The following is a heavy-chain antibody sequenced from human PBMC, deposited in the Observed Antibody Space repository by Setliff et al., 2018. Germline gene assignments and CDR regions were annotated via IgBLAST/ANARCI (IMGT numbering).Heavy chain of an antibody. D-gene: IGHD3-3*01. CDR1: GFTFSSYW. J-gene: IGHJ4*02. CDR3: ARGPPYYDFWSAYFPGY. CDR2: IKQDGSEK. V-gene: IGHV3-7*01. Sequence: PGESLKISCAASGFTFSSYWMSWVRQAPGKGLEWVANIKQDGSEKYYLDSVKGRFTISRDNAKNSLYLQLNSLTAEDTAVYYCARGPPYYDFWSAYFPGYWGQGTLVTVSS.